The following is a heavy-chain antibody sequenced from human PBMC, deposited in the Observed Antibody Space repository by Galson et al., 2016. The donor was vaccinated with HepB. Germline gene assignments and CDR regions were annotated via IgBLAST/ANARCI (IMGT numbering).Heavy chain of an antibody. Sequence: PPGKGLEWIGEINQDRTTNYNPSLKSRVTISIDTSKNQFSVNLSSVTAADTAVYYCARNFGKTQDYWGQGTLVTVSS. D-gene: IGHD3-10*01. J-gene: IGHJ4*02. CDR2: INQDRTT. CDR3: ARNFGKTQDY. V-gene: IGHV4-34*01.